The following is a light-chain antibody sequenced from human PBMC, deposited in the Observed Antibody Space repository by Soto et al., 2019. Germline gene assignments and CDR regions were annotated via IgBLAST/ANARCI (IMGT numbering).Light chain of an antibody. CDR1: QSVLYSSNNKNY. J-gene: IGKJ5*01. CDR3: QQYYRTA. Sequence: DIVMTQSPDSLAVSLGERATINCKSSQSVLYSSNNKNYLAWYQQKPGQPPKLLIYWASTRESGVPDRFSGSGSGTDFTLTISSLQAEDVAVYYCQQYYRTAFGQGTRLEIK. V-gene: IGKV4-1*01. CDR2: WAS.